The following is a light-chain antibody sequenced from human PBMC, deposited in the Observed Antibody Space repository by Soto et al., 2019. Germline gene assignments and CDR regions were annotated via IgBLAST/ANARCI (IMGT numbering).Light chain of an antibody. CDR2: EVS. Sequence: QSALTQPPSASGSPGQSVTISCTGTSSDVGSYNYVSWYQQHPGKAPKLMIYEVSKRPSGVPDRFSGSKSGNTASLTVSGLQAEDEADYYCSSYAGSGLVFGTGTKVTVL. CDR1: SSDVGSYNY. J-gene: IGLJ1*01. V-gene: IGLV2-8*01. CDR3: SSYAGSGLV.